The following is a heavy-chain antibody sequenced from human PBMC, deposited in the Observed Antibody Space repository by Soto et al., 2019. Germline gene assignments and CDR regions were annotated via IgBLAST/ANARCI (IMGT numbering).Heavy chain of an antibody. CDR2: IYHSGST. J-gene: IGHJ5*02. CDR3: ARERLAVAGKGGWFDP. D-gene: IGHD6-19*01. Sequence: SETLSLTCAVSGYSISGGYYWGWIRQPPGKGLEWIGSIYHSGSTYYNPSLKSRVTISVDTSKNQFSLKLRSVTAADTAVYYCARERLAVAGKGGWFDPWGQETLVTVSS. CDR1: GYSISGGYY. V-gene: IGHV4-38-2*02.